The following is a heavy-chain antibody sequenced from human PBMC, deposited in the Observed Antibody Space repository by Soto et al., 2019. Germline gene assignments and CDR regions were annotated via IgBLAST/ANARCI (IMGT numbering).Heavy chain of an antibody. CDR1: GGSISPYY. D-gene: IGHD3-10*01. V-gene: IGHV4-59*08. J-gene: IGHJ5*02. Sequence: SETLSLTCTVSGGSISPYYWAWIRQSPGKGLEWIGYIYYSGTTSYNPSLKSRVTISVDTSKKQFSLKLSSVSAADTAVYYCARYGSGSYFWFDPWGQGTLVTVSS. CDR3: ARYGSGSYFWFDP. CDR2: IYYSGTT.